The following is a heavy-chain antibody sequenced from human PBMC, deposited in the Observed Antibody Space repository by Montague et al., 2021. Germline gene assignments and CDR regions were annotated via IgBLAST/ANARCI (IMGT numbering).Heavy chain of an antibody. CDR3: ARPNIVTIHWYFDL. J-gene: IGHJ2*01. CDR2: IYYSGNT. CDR1: GGSISSSSYY. Sequence: SETLSLTCTVSGGSISSSSYYWGWIRQPPGKGLEWIGSIYYSGNTYYNPSLKSRVTISVDPSKNQFSLRLSSVTAADTAVYYCARPNIVTIHWYFDLWGRGTLVLVFS. V-gene: IGHV4-39*01. D-gene: IGHD5-12*01.